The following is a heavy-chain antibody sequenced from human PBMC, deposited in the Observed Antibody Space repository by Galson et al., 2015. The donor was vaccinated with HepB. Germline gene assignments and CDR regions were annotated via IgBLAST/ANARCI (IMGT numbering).Heavy chain of an antibody. CDR1: GFTFSSYG. D-gene: IGHD2-2*01. Sequence: SLRLSCAASGFTFSSYGMHWVRQAPGKGLEWVAVIWYDGNNKYYTDSVKGRFTISRDNSKNTLYLQLNSLRAEDTAVYYCARGRYCIGARCYWIEAFDIWGQGTMVTVSS. CDR3: ARGRYCIGARCYWIEAFDI. CDR2: IWYDGNNK. V-gene: IGHV3-33*01. J-gene: IGHJ3*02.